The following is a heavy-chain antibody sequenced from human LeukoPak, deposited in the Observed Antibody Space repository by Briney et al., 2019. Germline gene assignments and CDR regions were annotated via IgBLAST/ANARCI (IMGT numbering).Heavy chain of an antibody. J-gene: IGHJ4*02. CDR2: ISRSGGNS. V-gene: IGHV3-21*01. Sequence: PGGSLRLSCEASGFTQNAMGWVRQAPGKGLEWVASISRSGGNSHYADSVKGRFTISRDNAKNSLYLQMNSLRAEDTAVYYCATYDSSGYFTHNWGQGTLVTVSS. CDR1: GFTQNA. CDR3: ATYDSSGYFTHN. D-gene: IGHD3-22*01.